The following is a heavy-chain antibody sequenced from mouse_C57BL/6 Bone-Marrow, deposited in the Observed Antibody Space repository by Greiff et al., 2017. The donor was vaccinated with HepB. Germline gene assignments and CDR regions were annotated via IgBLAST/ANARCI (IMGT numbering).Heavy chain of an antibody. V-gene: IGHV5-9-1*02. Sequence: DVKLVESGAGLVKPGGSLKLSCAASGFTFSSYAMSWVRQTPEKRLEWVAYISSGGDYIYYADTVKGRFTISRDNARNTLYLQMSSLKSEDTAMYYCTRGLRPFAYWGQGTLVTVSA. CDR1: GFTFSSYA. CDR2: ISSGGDYI. J-gene: IGHJ3*01. CDR3: TRGLRPFAY. D-gene: IGHD3-2*02.